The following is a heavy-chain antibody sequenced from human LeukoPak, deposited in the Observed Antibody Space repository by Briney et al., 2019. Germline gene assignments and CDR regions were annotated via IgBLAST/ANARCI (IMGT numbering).Heavy chain of an antibody. V-gene: IGHV4-34*01. CDR1: GGSFSGYY. Sequence: SETLSLTCAVYGGSFSGYYWSWIRRPPGKGLEWIGEINHSGSTNYNPSLKSRVTISVDTSKNQFSLKLSSVTAADTAVYYCARGRGYCSGGSCYPAYWGQGTLVTVSS. CDR2: INHSGST. J-gene: IGHJ4*02. CDR3: ARGRGYCSGGSCYPAY. D-gene: IGHD2-15*01.